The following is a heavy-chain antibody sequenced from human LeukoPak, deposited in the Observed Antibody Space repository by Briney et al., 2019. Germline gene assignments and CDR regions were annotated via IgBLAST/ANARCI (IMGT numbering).Heavy chain of an antibody. CDR3: ARDDPYLTSAGGSFDY. J-gene: IGHJ4*02. CDR1: GFTFSSYS. Sequence: GGSLRLSCAASGFTFSSYSMNWVRQAPGKGLEWVSSISCSSSYIYYADSVKGRFTISRDNAKNSLYLQMNSLRAEDTAVYYCARDDPYLTSAGGSFDYWGQGTLVTVSS. D-gene: IGHD6-13*01. V-gene: IGHV3-21*01. CDR2: ISCSSSYI.